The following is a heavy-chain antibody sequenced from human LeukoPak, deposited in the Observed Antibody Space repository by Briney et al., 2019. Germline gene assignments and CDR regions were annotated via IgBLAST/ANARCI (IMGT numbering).Heavy chain of an antibody. Sequence: GGSLRLSCAASGFTFSSYEMNWVRQAPGKGLEWVSYISSSGSTIYYADSVKGRFTISRDNAKNSLYLQMNSLRAEDTAVYYCATYSSGIAAEAWQPWGQGTLATVSS. CDR3: ATYSSGIAAEAWQP. J-gene: IGHJ5*02. CDR2: ISSSGSTI. D-gene: IGHD6-13*01. V-gene: IGHV3-48*03. CDR1: GFTFSSYE.